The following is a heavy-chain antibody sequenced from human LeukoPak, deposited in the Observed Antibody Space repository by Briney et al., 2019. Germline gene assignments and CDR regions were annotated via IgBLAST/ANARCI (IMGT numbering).Heavy chain of an antibody. V-gene: IGHV3-30*02. CDR1: GFTFSSYG. CDR3: AKGALRYFDWLYFDY. J-gene: IGHJ4*02. CDR2: IRYDGSNK. D-gene: IGHD3-9*01. Sequence: RGGSLSLSCAPSGFTFSSYGMHGLRQAPGKGLEGVAFIRYDGSNKYYADSVKGRFTISRDNYKNTLYLQMNSLRAEDTAVYYCAKGALRYFDWLYFDYWGQGTLVTVSS.